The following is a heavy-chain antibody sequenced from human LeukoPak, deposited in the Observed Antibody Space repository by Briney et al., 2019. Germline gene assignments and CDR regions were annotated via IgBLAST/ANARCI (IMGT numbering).Heavy chain of an antibody. CDR3: ARVEVRQVTAWDY. J-gene: IGHJ4*02. Sequence: PGGSLRLSCAASGFTFSSYWMSWVRQAPGKGLEWVANIKQDGSEKYYVDSVKGRFTISRDNAKNSLYLQMDTLRAEDTAVYYCARVEVRQVTAWDYWGQGTLVTVSS. D-gene: IGHD2-21*02. V-gene: IGHV3-7*01. CDR1: GFTFSSYW. CDR2: IKQDGSEK.